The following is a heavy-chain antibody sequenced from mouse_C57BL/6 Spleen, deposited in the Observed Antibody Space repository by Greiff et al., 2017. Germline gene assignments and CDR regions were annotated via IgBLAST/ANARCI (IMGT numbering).Heavy chain of an antibody. V-gene: IGHV3-6*01. CDR3: ARVDYYGSSYYFDY. D-gene: IGHD1-1*01. J-gene: IGHJ2*01. Sequence: EVQLQQSGPGLVKPSQSLSLTCSVTGYSITSGYYWNWIRQFPGNKLEWMGDISYDGSNKYNPSLKNRIYITRDTSKNQFFLKWNSVTTEDTATYYCARVDYYGSSYYFDYWGQGTTLTVSS. CDR2: ISYDGSN. CDR1: GYSITSGYY.